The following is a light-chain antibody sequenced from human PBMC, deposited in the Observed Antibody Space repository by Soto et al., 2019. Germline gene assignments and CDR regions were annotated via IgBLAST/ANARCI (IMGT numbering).Light chain of an antibody. J-gene: IGKJ3*01. CDR2: DAS. CDR1: QSVTTY. CDR3: QLRNKWPPEVT. V-gene: IGKV3-11*01. Sequence: EIVLTQSPATLSLSPGERATLSCRASQSVTTYLAWYQQKPGQAPRLLIYDASNRATGIPARFSGSGSGTDFTLTISSLEPEDFAVYYCQLRNKWPPEVTLGPGTKADTK.